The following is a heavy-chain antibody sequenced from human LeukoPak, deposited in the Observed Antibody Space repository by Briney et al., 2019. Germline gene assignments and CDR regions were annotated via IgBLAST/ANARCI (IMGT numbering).Heavy chain of an antibody. CDR3: ARVRAGTYGLHAFDI. CDR2: ISYDGSNK. D-gene: IGHD1-26*01. Sequence: GGSLRLSCAASGFTFSNYGMHWVRQAPGKGLEWVAVISYDGSNKYYADSVKGRFAISRDNAKNSLYLQMNSLRAEDTAVYYCARVRAGTYGLHAFDIWGQGTMVTVSS. CDR1: GFTFSNYG. J-gene: IGHJ3*02. V-gene: IGHV3-30*03.